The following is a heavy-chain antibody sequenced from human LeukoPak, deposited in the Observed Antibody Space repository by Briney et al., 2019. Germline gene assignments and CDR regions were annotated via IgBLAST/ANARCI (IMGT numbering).Heavy chain of an antibody. D-gene: IGHD7-27*01. CDR3: AKDGGLWVSAHWGDS. CDR1: GFTFSSYS. Sequence: GGSLRLSCAASGFTFSSYSMNWVRQAPGKGPEWVSYFNNVDKTIQYADSVKGRFTVSRDNSKNTLFLQMNSLRAEDTAVYYCAKDGGLWVSAHWGDSWGRGTLVTVPS. V-gene: IGHV3-48*01. CDR2: FNNVDKTI. J-gene: IGHJ4*02.